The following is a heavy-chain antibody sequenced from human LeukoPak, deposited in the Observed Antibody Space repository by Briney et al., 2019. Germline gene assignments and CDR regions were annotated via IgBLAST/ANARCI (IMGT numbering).Heavy chain of an antibody. Sequence: GGSLRLSCAASGFTFSSYAMSWVRQAPGEGLDWVSSISGSGGSTYYAESVKGRLTISRDNSKNTLHLQMNSLRAEDTAVYYCAKAIGSTGYSSFDSWGQGTLVTVSS. CDR1: GFTFSSYA. CDR3: AKAIGSTGYSSFDS. V-gene: IGHV3-23*01. CDR2: ISGSGGST. J-gene: IGHJ4*02. D-gene: IGHD3-22*01.